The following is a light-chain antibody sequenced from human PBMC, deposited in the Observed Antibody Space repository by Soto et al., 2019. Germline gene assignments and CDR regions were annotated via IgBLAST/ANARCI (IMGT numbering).Light chain of an antibody. J-gene: IGLJ2*01. CDR2: GNS. Sequence: QPVLTQPPSVSGAPGQRVTISSTGSSSNIGAGYDVHWYQQLPGTAPKLLIYGNSNRPSGVPDRFSGSKSGTSASLAITGLQAEDEADYYCQSYDSSLSGSDVVFGGGTKLTVL. CDR1: SSNIGAGYD. V-gene: IGLV1-40*01. CDR3: QSYDSSLSGSDVV.